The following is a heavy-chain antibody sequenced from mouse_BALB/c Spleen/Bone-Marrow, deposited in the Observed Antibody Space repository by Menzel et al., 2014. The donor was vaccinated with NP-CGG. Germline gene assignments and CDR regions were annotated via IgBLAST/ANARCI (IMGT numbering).Heavy chain of an antibody. CDR1: GYSFTSYY. J-gene: IGHJ3*01. Sequence: VMLVESGPELVKPGASVKISCKASGYSFTSYYIHWVKQRPGQGLEWIGWLFPGSGNTKYNEKFKGKATLTADTSSSAAYMQLSSLTSEDSAVYFCARTRAYDYDGGFAYWGQGTLVTVSA. V-gene: IGHV1-66*01. D-gene: IGHD2-4*01. CDR3: ARTRAYDYDGGFAY. CDR2: LFPGSGNT.